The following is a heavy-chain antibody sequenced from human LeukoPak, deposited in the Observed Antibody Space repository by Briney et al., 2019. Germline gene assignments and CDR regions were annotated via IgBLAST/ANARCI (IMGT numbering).Heavy chain of an antibody. CDR1: GGSMSPYH. J-gene: IGHJ4*02. V-gene: IGHV4-59*08. CDR3: ARAVSGRFDY. Sequence: SETLSLICTVSGGSMSPYHWGWIRQPPGKGLEWTGYIYYSGSTNYNPSLKSRVTISVDTSKNRFSLKLSSVTTADTAIYYCARAVSGRFDYWGQGTLVTVSS. D-gene: IGHD6-19*01. CDR2: IYYSGST.